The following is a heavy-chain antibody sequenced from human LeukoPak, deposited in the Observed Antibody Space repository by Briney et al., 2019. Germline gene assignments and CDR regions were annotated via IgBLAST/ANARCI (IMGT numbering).Heavy chain of an antibody. V-gene: IGHV1-69*01. CDR2: IIPISGTA. D-gene: IGHD2-8*02. CDR3: TRHTIGRVVSLANNNWFDP. Sequence: SVKVSCKASGGSFRNYGISWVRLAPGQGLEWMGCIIPISGTAKYVQKFQGRVTITADESTTTAYMELSSLRPEDTAVYYCTRHTIGRVVSLANNNWFDPWGQGTLVTVSS. J-gene: IGHJ5*02. CDR1: GGSFRNYG.